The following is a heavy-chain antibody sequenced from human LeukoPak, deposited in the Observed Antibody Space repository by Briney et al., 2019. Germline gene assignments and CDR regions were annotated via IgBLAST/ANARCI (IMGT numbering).Heavy chain of an antibody. D-gene: IGHD2-2*01. V-gene: IGHV3-20*04. J-gene: IGHJ5*02. CDR3: ARVHCSSTSCYEGWFDP. Sequence: GGSLRLSCAASGFTFDDYGMSWVRQAPGKGLEWVSGINWNGGSTGYADSVKGRFTISRDNAKNSLYLQMNSLRAEDTALYYCARVHCSSTSCYEGWFDPWGQGTLDTVSS. CDR2: INWNGGST. CDR1: GFTFDDYG.